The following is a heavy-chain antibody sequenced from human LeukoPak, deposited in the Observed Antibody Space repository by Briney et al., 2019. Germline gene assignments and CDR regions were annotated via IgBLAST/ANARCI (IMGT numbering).Heavy chain of an antibody. CDR1: GFTFSNYW. CDR3: VRDNTGGRYQVVSAYFHYYYGMDV. CDR2: IKEDGSEK. D-gene: IGHD2-2*01. J-gene: IGHJ6*02. V-gene: IGHV3-7*03. Sequence: PGGSLRLSRAASGFTFSNYWMTWVRQAPGKGLEWVANIKEDGSEKYYVDSVKGRFTISRDNAKSSLFLQMNSLRVEDTAVFYCVRDNTGGRYQVVSAYFHYYYGMDVWGPGTTVTASS.